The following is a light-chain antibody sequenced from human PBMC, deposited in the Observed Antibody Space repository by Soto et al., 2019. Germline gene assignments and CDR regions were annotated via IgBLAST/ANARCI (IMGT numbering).Light chain of an antibody. CDR1: QSVTNSY. Sequence: EIVLTQSPGTLSLSPGERVTLSCRASQSVTNSYVAWYQQKPGQAPRLLIYGVATRATGIPDRFSGSGSGTDFSLTISRLEPEDLAVYFCQQYGSSPLTFGGGTKVDIK. CDR3: QQYGSSPLT. J-gene: IGKJ4*01. CDR2: GVA. V-gene: IGKV3-20*01.